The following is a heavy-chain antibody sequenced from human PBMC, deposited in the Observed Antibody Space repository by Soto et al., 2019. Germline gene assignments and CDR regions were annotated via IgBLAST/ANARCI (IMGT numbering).Heavy chain of an antibody. CDR3: ATPGGSSGWNVFDY. J-gene: IGHJ4*02. CDR2: TYYSGST. Sequence: PSETLSLTCTVSGGSISSYYWSWIRQPPGKGLEWIGYTYYSGSTNYNPSLKSRVTISVDTSKNQFSLKLSSVTAADTAVYYCATPGGSSGWNVFDYWGQGTLVTVSS. D-gene: IGHD6-19*01. V-gene: IGHV4-59*01. CDR1: GGSISSYY.